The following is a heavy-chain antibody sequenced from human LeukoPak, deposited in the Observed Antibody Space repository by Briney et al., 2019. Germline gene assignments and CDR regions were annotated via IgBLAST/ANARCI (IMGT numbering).Heavy chain of an antibody. J-gene: IGHJ4*02. CDR2: ISYDGSNK. Sequence: GGSLRLSCAASGFTFSSYAMHWVRQAPGKGLEWVAVISYDGSNKYYADSVKGRFTISRDNSKNTLSLQMNSLRAEDTALYYCAKGRGSDRDGFNFSGFRSAMPFPDYWGQGTLVTVSS. CDR1: GFTFSSYA. D-gene: IGHD5-24*01. V-gene: IGHV3-30*04. CDR3: AKGRGSDRDGFNFSGFRSAMPFPDY.